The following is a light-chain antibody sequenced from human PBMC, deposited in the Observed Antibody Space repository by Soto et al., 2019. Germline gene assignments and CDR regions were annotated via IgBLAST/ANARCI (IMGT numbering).Light chain of an antibody. CDR3: SSYTSAITLV. J-gene: IGLJ1*01. CDR2: EVS. V-gene: IGLV2-14*01. CDR1: SSDVGAYKF. Sequence: QSALTQPASVSGSPGQTITISCTGTSSDVGAYKFVSLYQQFPGKAPKLLIFEVSNRPSGVSHRFSGSKSGNTASLTISELQAADESFYYCSSYTSAITLVFGTGTKLTVL.